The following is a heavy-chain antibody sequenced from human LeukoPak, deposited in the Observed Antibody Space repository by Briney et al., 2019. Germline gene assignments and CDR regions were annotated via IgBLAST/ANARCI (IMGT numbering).Heavy chain of an antibody. CDR3: ATQGEYYDSSGYQFPFDY. V-gene: IGHV3-23*01. D-gene: IGHD3-22*01. J-gene: IGHJ4*02. Sequence: GGSLRLSCAASGFTFSSYAMSWVRQAPGKGLEWVSAISGSGGSTYYADSVKGRFTISRDNSKNTLYLQMNSLRAEDTAVYYCATQGEYYDSSGYQFPFDYWGREPWSPSPQ. CDR2: ISGSGGST. CDR1: GFTFSSYA.